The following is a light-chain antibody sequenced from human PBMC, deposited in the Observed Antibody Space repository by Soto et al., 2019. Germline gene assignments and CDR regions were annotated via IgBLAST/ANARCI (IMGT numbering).Light chain of an antibody. CDR1: QDISND. J-gene: IGKJ1*01. CDR2: AAS. CDR3: LQHRSFPWT. V-gene: IGKV1-17*01. Sequence: DIQMTQSPSSLSASVGDRVTITCRASQDISNDLGWYQQKPGKAPKRLISAASNLQSGVPSRFSGSGSGTEFTLTINSLQPEEFATYYCLQHRSFPWTFGQGTEVEIK.